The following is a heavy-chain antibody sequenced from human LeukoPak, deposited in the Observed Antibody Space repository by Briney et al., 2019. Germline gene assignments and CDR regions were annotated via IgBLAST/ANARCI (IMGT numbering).Heavy chain of an antibody. V-gene: IGHV3-9*01. J-gene: IGHJ3*02. CDR2: ISWSSGSI. CDR1: GFTFDDYA. CDR3: ARSGSSQVGAFDI. Sequence: GGSLRLSCAASGFTFDDYAMHWVRQGPGKGLEWVSGISWSSGSIGYADSVKGRFTISRDNAKNSLYLQMNSLRAEDTALYYCARSGSSQVGAFDIWGQGTMVTVSS. D-gene: IGHD1-26*01.